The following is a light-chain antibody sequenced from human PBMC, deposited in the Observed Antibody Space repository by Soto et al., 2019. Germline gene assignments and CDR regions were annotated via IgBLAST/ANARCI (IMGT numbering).Light chain of an antibody. Sequence: DIRMNQSPSSLSASVGDRLTITCRASQSIDNYLSWYQQKPGKAPKLLIYKASNLQSGVPSRLSGSGAGTDFTLTIRSLEPEDYATYYCQQSHTAVTFGQGARLEIK. V-gene: IGKV1-39*01. CDR3: QQSHTAVT. CDR1: QSIDNY. CDR2: KAS. J-gene: IGKJ5*01.